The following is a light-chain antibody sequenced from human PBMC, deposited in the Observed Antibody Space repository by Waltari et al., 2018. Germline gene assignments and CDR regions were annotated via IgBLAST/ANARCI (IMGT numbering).Light chain of an antibody. V-gene: IGKV1-39*01. J-gene: IGKJ2*01. Sequence: DTQMTQSPSSMAASVGATVTITCRASENMKSHINWYQQRPGTAPQLLISGSSTLQRCLSSRFSGSGSGTEYALTINGVQPEDAATYYCQQSYTIPRTFGQGTRLEIK. CDR3: QQSYTIPRT. CDR2: GSS. CDR1: ENMKSH.